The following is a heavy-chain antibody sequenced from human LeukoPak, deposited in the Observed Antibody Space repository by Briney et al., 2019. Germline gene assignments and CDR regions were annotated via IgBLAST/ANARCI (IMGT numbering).Heavy chain of an antibody. Sequence: GGSLRLSCAASGFTFRSTAMNWVRQAPGKGLEWVSSITGRGSSVYYADPVKGRFTISRDNSKNTLYLQMNSLSAEDTAVYYCAKDPAYLKWFGELNAFDIWGQGTMVTVSS. J-gene: IGHJ3*02. D-gene: IGHD3-10*01. CDR1: GFTFRSTA. CDR3: AKDPAYLKWFGELNAFDI. V-gene: IGHV3-23*01. CDR2: ITGRGSSV.